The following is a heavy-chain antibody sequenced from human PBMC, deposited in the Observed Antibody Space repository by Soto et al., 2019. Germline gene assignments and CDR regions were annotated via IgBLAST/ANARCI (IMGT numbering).Heavy chain of an antibody. D-gene: IGHD5-18*01. CDR1: GGSISSGDYY. CDR2: IYYSWST. Sequence: PSETLSLTCTVSGGSISSGDYYWSWIRQHPGKGLEWIGYIYYSWSTYYNPSLKSRVTISVDTSKNQFSLKLSSVSAADTAVYYCARTWIQLWYFDYWGQGTLVTVSS. J-gene: IGHJ4*02. CDR3: ARTWIQLWYFDY. V-gene: IGHV4-30-4*01.